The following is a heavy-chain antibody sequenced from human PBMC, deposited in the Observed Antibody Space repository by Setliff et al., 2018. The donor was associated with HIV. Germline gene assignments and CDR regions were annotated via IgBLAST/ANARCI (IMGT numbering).Heavy chain of an antibody. Sequence: SVKVSCKTSGDTFSTFAISWVRQAPGQGLEWMGGIIPSLTTANYGHRFQGRVTITADKSTGTAYMDLSSLTSDDTAVYYCASSFGGNSLRHEAAFDIWGPGTMVT. D-gene: IGHD2-21*02. V-gene: IGHV1-69*10. CDR1: GDTFSTFA. CDR2: IIPSLTTA. J-gene: IGHJ3*02. CDR3: ASSFGGNSLRHEAAFDI.